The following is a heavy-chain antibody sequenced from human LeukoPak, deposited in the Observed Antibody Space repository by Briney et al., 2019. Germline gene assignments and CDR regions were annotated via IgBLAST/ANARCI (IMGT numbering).Heavy chain of an antibody. D-gene: IGHD3-9*01. CDR1: GYTFTSYD. V-gene: IGHV1-8*01. Sequence: ASVKVSRKASGYTFTSYDINWVRQATGQGLEWMGCMNPNSGDTVYAQKFQGRVTMTRNTSTSTAYMEVSSLRSEDTAVYYCARGRYYSILTTYTPPNYWGQGTLVTVSS. CDR2: MNPNSGDT. J-gene: IGHJ4*02. CDR3: ARGRYYSILTTYTPPNY.